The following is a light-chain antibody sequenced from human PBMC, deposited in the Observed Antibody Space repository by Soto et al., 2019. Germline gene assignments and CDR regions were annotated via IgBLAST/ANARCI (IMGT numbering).Light chain of an antibody. CDR2: GAS. CDR1: QSVRSD. Sequence: EIVMTQSPGTLSVAPGERATLSCRASQSVRSDVAWYQHKPGQALRLLIYGASTRATGIPARFIGSGSETEFTLTISSLKTEEFAIYYCQQYNNWVVTFGHGTRLEI. J-gene: IGKJ5*01. V-gene: IGKV3-15*01. CDR3: QQYNNWVVT.